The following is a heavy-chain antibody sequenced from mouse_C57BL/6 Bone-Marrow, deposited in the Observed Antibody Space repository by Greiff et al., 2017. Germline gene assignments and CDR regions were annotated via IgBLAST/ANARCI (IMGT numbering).Heavy chain of an antibody. Sequence: EVHLVESGGDLVKPGGSLKLSCAASGFTFSSYGMSWVRQTPDKRLEWVATISSGGSYTYYPDSVKGRFTISRDNAKNTLYLQMSSLKSEDTAMYYCARQDYGSSYVPHYYAMDYWGQGTSVTVSS. D-gene: IGHD1-1*01. J-gene: IGHJ4*01. CDR2: ISSGGSYT. V-gene: IGHV5-6*01. CDR3: ARQDYGSSYVPHYYAMDY. CDR1: GFTFSSYG.